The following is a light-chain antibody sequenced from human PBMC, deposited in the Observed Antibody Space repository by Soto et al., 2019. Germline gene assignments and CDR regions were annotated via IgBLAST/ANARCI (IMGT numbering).Light chain of an antibody. Sequence: ERVLTQSPGTLSLSPGEKATLSCRASQSVSSSYLAWYQQKPGQAPRLLIYGASSRATGIPDRFSGSGSGTDFTLTVSRLEPEVFAVYYCQQFASSSWTFGQGTKV. J-gene: IGKJ1*01. CDR3: QQFASSSWT. CDR1: QSVSSSY. V-gene: IGKV3-20*01. CDR2: GAS.